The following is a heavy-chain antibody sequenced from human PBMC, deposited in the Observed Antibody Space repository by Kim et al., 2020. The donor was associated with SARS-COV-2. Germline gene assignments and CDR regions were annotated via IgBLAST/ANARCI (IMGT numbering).Heavy chain of an antibody. V-gene: IGHV3-30*10. CDR3: ARVQGGMDV. Sequence: GRTKYYSESVKGRVTIARDKSKNTLYLQVNSRRAEETAVYYCARVQGGMDVWGQGTTVTVSS. J-gene: IGHJ6*02. CDR2: GRTK.